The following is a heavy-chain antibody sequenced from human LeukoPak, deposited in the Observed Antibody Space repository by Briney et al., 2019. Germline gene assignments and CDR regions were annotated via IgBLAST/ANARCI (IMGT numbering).Heavy chain of an antibody. V-gene: IGHV3-33*01. D-gene: IGHD3-22*01. J-gene: IGHJ4*02. CDR1: GFTFSSYG. Sequence: GGSLRLSCVATGFTFSSYGMHWVRQAPGKGLEWVAVIWYDGSNKEYADSAKGRFTISRDNSKDTLYLQMNGLRAEDTAVYYCARGTYDSSGSAFDYWGQGTLVTVSS. CDR3: ARGTYDSSGSAFDY. CDR2: IWYDGSNK.